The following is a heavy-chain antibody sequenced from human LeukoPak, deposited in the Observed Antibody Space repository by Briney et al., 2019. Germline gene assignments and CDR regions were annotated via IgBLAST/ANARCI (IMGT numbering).Heavy chain of an antibody. V-gene: IGHV3-33*01. CDR2: IWYDGSNK. Sequence: PGGSLRLSCAASGFTFSSYGMHWVRQAPGKGLEWVAVIWYDGSNKYYADSVKGRFTISRDNSKNTLYLQMNSLRAEDTAVYYCARDGGLRGQMPYMAYYFDYWGQGTLVTVSS. J-gene: IGHJ4*02. CDR3: ARDGGLRGQMPYMAYYFDY. CDR1: GFTFSSYG. D-gene: IGHD2-2*01.